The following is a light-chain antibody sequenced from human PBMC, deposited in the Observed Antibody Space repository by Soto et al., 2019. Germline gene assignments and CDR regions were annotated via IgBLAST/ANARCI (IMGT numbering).Light chain of an antibody. CDR2: GAS. V-gene: IGKV3-20*01. Sequence: EIGLTQSPGTLSLSPGERATLSCRASQSVSSSYLAWYQQKPGQAPRLLIYGASSRATGIPDGFSGSGSGTDFLLPTSRLELEDFAVYYCQQYGSSPLTFGPGTKGDIK. J-gene: IGKJ3*01. CDR3: QQYGSSPLT. CDR1: QSVSSSY.